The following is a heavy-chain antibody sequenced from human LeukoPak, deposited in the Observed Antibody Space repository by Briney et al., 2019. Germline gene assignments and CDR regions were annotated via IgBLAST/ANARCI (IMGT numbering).Heavy chain of an antibody. V-gene: IGHV1-69*04. J-gene: IGHJ4*02. CDR1: GDTFSRYA. D-gene: IGHD3-16*01. CDR3: AREACREVGLMWPRLGGQDCRYDH. Sequence: SVTVSCKASGDTFSRYAINWVRQAPGQGPEWMGRITPFLGIANYPQKFQGRVTITAEESTTTVYMELSSLRSEDTAVYYCAREACREVGLMWPRLGGQDCRYDHWGQGTLVTVSS. CDR2: ITPFLGIA.